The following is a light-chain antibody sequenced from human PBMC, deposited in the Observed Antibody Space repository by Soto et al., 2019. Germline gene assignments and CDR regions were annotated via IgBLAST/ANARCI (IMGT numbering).Light chain of an antibody. CDR2: GAS. V-gene: IGKV3-20*01. Sequence: EIVMTQSPATLSVSPGEIATLSCRASQSIRTNLAWYQQKPGQAPRLLIFGASNRATGTPDRFSGSGSGTDFTLTISRLEPEDFAVYYCQQYGNSPITFGQGTRLEIK. CDR3: QQYGNSPIT. J-gene: IGKJ5*01. CDR1: QSIRTN.